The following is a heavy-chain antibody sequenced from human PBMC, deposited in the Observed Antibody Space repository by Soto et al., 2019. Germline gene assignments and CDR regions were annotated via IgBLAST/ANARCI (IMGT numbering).Heavy chain of an antibody. Sequence: WVRQMPGKGLEGMGIIYPGDSDTRYSPSFQGQVTISADKSISTAYLQWSSLKASDTAMYYCARAIEYSSSSGLDYYYYYMDVWGKGTTVTVSS. CDR2: IYPGDSDT. V-gene: IGHV5-51*01. D-gene: IGHD6-6*01. CDR3: ARAIEYSSSSGLDYYYYYMDV. J-gene: IGHJ6*03.